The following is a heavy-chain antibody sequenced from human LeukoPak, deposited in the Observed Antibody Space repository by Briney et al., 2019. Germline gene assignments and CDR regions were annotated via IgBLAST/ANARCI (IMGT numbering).Heavy chain of an antibody. CDR3: ARGLHGVPAALEGTYYMDV. Sequence: SETLSLTCTVSGGSISSSSYYWGWIRQPPGKGLEWIGSIYYSGSTYYNPSLKSRVTISVDTSRNQFSLKLSSVTAADTAVYYCARGLHGVPAALEGTYYMDVWGKGTTVTVSS. D-gene: IGHD2-2*01. CDR1: GGSISSSSYY. V-gene: IGHV4-39*07. CDR2: IYYSGST. J-gene: IGHJ6*03.